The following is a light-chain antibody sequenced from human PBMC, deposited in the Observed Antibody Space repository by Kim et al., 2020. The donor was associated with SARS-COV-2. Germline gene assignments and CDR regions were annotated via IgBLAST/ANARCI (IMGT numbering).Light chain of an antibody. CDR2: EVF. J-gene: IGLJ3*02. Sequence: PGQSITISCTGTRSDIGSHDLVSWYQQYPGKAPKLIIYEVFERPSGVSDRFSGSKSGNTASLTISGLQADDEADYYCFSSAAPRVFGGGTRLTVL. CDR1: RSDIGSHDL. V-gene: IGLV2-23*02. CDR3: FSSAAPRV.